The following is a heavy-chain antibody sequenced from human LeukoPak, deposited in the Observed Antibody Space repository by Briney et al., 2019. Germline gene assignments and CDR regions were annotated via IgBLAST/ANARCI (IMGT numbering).Heavy chain of an antibody. J-gene: IGHJ5*02. V-gene: IGHV4-30-4*08. CDR3: ARDARRRSGSYCNWFDP. D-gene: IGHD1-26*01. CDR2: IYYSGST. CDR1: GGSISSGDYY. Sequence: SQTLSLTCTVSGGSISSGDYYWSWIRQPPGKGLEWIGYIYYSGSTYYNPSLKSRVTISVDTSKNQFSLKLSSVTAADTAVYYCARDARRRSGSYCNWFDPWGQGTLVTVSS.